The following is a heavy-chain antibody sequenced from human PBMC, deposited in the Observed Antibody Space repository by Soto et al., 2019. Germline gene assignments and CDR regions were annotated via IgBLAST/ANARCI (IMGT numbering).Heavy chain of an antibody. CDR1: GYSFTTYW. CDR2: IYPGDSDA. CDR3: TRGDTSMGFDY. V-gene: IGHV5-51*01. D-gene: IGHD5-18*01. Sequence: EVQLVQSGAEVRRPGGCLKISCKGSGYSFTTYWIAWVRQMPGKGLEWIGIIYPGDSDARYSPSFQGQVTFSADKSVNTAYLHFNSLEASDTAMYFCTRGDTSMGFDYWGQGTLVTVSS. J-gene: IGHJ4*02.